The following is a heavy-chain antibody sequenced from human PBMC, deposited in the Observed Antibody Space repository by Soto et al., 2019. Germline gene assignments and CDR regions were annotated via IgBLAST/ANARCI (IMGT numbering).Heavy chain of an antibody. CDR1: GGSFSGYD. J-gene: IGHJ6*02. CDR3: ARVNVLRFLEWPYYGMDV. D-gene: IGHD3-3*01. Sequence: SETLSLTCAVYGGSFSGYDWSWIRQPPGKGLEWIGEINHSGSTNYNPSLKSRVTISVDTSKNQFSLKLSSVTAADTAVYYCARVNVLRFLEWPYYGMDVWGQGTTVTVSS. V-gene: IGHV4-34*01. CDR2: INHSGST.